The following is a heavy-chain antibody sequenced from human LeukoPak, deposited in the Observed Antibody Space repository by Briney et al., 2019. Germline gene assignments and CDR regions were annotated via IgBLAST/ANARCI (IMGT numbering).Heavy chain of an antibody. J-gene: IGHJ4*02. CDR1: GGSISSYY. CDR2: IYYSGST. V-gene: IGHV4-59*01. CDR3: ARDAGYYDSSGYYWYY. Sequence: SETPSLTCTVSGGSISSYYWSWIRQPPGKGLEWIGYIYYSGSTNYNPSLKSRVTISVDTSKNQFSLKLSPVTAADTAVYYCARDAGYYDSSGYYWYYWGQGTLVTVSS. D-gene: IGHD3-22*01.